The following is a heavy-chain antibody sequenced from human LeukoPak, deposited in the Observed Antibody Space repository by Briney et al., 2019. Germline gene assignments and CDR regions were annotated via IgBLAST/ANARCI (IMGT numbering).Heavy chain of an antibody. J-gene: IGHJ4*02. D-gene: IGHD3-3*02. CDR1: GYTVTGYY. CDR3: ARAFFNSGFDY. Sequence: ASVKVSCKASGYTVTGYYVHWLRQAPGQGLTWMGWINPNSGGTDYAQQYQGRVTLTRDTSISTAYMELSSLTSDDSAVYYCARAFFNSGFDYWGQGTLVTVSS. CDR2: INPNSGGT. V-gene: IGHV1-2*02.